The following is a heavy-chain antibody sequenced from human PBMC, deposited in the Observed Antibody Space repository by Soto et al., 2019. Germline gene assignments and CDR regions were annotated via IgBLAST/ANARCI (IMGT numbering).Heavy chain of an antibody. D-gene: IGHD4-17*01. Sequence: QVQLVQSGAEVKKPGSSVKVSCKASGDTFSNHTISWVRQAPGQGLEWMGRIIPILGVANYAQKCQGRVTITADNSTTTASMELSSLRSADTAVYYCARVAEMGTVTEGYYYYMDVWGKGTTVTVSS. CDR3: ARVAEMGTVTEGYYYYMDV. V-gene: IGHV1-69*04. J-gene: IGHJ6*03. CDR1: GDTFSNHT. CDR2: IIPILGVA.